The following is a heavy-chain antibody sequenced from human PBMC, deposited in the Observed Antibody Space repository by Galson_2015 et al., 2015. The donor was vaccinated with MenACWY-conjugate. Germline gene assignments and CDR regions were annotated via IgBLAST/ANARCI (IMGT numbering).Heavy chain of an antibody. CDR3: ARDGWVVVGAPYSSYGMDV. D-gene: IGHD2-15*01. V-gene: IGHV3-53*01. CDR1: GFTVSSNY. J-gene: IGHJ6*02. CDR2: IYSGGNK. Sequence: SLRLSCAASGFTVSSNYMSWVRQAPGKGLEWVSVIYSGGNKHYADSVKGRFSISRDNSKNTLYLQMNSLRAEDTAVYYCARDGWVVVGAPYSSYGMDVWGQGTTVSVSS.